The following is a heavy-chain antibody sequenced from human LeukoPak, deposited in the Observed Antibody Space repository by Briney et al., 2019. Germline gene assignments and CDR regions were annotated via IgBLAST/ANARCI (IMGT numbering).Heavy chain of an antibody. V-gene: IGHV3-23*01. CDR2: ISGSGGST. CDR3: AKDGRGTSRTDY. Sequence: PGGSLRLSCAASGFTFSSYAMSWVRQAPGKGLEWVAAISGSGGSTYYADSVKGRFTISRDNSKNTLYLQMNSLRAEDTAVYYCAKDGRGTSRTDYWGQGTLVTVSS. CDR1: GFTFSSYA. D-gene: IGHD2-2*01. J-gene: IGHJ4*02.